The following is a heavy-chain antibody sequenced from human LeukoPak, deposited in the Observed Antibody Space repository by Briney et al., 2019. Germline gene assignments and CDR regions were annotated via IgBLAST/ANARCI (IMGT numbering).Heavy chain of an antibody. CDR1: GFTFSSYA. V-gene: IGHV3-23*01. CDR2: ISGSGGST. D-gene: IGHD3-3*01. CDR3: AKVYDFWSGYYYFDY. J-gene: IGHJ4*02. Sequence: GGSLRLSCAASGFTFSSYAMRWVRQAPGKGLEWVSAISGSGGSTYYADSVKGRFTISRDNSKNTLYLQMNSLRAEDTAVYYCAKVYDFWSGYYYFDYWGQGTLVTVSS.